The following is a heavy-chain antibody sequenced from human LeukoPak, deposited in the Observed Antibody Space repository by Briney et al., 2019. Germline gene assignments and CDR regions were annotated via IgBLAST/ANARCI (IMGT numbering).Heavy chain of an antibody. CDR2: FDPEDGET. CDR1: GYTLTELS. CDR3: ATYLVPASLRHHAFDI. Sequence: ASVKVSCKVSGYTLTELSMHWVLQAPGKGLEWMGGFDPEDGETIYAQKFQGRVTMNEDTSTDTAYMELSSLRSEDTAVYYCATYLVPASLRHHAFDIWGQGTMVTVSS. J-gene: IGHJ3*02. V-gene: IGHV1-24*01. D-gene: IGHD2-2*01.